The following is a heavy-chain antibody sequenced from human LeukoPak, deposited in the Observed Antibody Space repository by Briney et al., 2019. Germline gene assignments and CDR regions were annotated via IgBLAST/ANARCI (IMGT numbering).Heavy chain of an antibody. Sequence: GGSLRLSCVASGFTFSTYWMHWVRQGPGKGLVWVSHINIDGTNTNSADSVKGRFTISRDNSKNTLYLQMNSLGAEDTATYYCAQNWNLDSWGQGTLVTVSS. CDR3: AQNWNLDS. D-gene: IGHD1-1*01. J-gene: IGHJ4*02. CDR1: GFTFSTYW. CDR2: INIDGTNT. V-gene: IGHV3-74*01.